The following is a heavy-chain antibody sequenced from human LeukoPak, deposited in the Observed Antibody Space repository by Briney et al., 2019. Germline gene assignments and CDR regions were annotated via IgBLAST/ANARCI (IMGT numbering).Heavy chain of an antibody. CDR2: INPNSGGT. Sequence: ASVKVSCKASGYTFTGYYMHWVRQAPGQGLEWMGWINPNSGGTNYAQKFRGRVTMTRDTSISTAYMELSRLRSDDTAVYYCARVSNFWSGYFGYWGQGTLVTVSS. J-gene: IGHJ4*02. CDR1: GYTFTGYY. D-gene: IGHD3-3*01. V-gene: IGHV1-2*02. CDR3: ARVSNFWSGYFGY.